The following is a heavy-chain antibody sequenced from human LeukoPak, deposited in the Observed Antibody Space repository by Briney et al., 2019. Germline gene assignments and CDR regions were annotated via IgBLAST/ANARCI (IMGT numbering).Heavy chain of an antibody. CDR1: GGSFSGNY. CDR2: INHSGST. CDR3: ARRYYYGSGTVY. Sequence: PSETLSLTCAVYGGSFSGNYWSWIRQPPGNGLEWIGEINHSGSTNYNPSLKSRVTVSVDTSKNQFSLKLSSVTAADTAMYYCARRYYYGSGTVYWGQGTLVTVSS. D-gene: IGHD3-10*01. V-gene: IGHV4-34*01. J-gene: IGHJ4*02.